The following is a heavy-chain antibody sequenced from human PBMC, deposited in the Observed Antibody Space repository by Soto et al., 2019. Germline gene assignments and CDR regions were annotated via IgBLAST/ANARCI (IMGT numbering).Heavy chain of an antibody. D-gene: IGHD1-26*01. CDR3: ARAVGARYYYYGMDV. CDR1: GYTFTSDD. V-gene: IGHV1-8*01. Sequence: ASVKVSCKASGYTFTSDDINWVRQATGQGLEWMGWMNPNSGNTGYAQKFQGRVTMTRNTSISTAYMELSSLRSEDTAVYYCARAVGARYYYYGMDVWGQGTTVTVSS. J-gene: IGHJ6*02. CDR2: MNPNSGNT.